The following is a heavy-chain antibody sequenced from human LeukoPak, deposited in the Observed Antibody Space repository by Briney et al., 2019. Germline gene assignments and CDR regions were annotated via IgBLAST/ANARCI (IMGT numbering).Heavy chain of an antibody. CDR1: GFTFSSYS. D-gene: IGHD5-18*01. J-gene: IGHJ6*03. CDR3: AKGVPAMDYDYYYMDV. Sequence: GGSLRLSCAASGFTFSSYSMNWVRQAPGKGLEWVSYITLSSSTIYYADSVKGRFTISRDNSKNTLYLQMNSLRAEDTAVYYCAKGVPAMDYDYYYMDVWGKGTTVTISS. CDR2: ITLSSSTI. V-gene: IGHV3-48*01.